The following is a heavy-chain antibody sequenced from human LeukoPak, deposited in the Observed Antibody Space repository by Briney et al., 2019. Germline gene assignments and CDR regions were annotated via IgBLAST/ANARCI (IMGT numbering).Heavy chain of an antibody. CDR2: ISYDGSNK. CDR1: GFTFSSYG. V-gene: IGHV3-30*03. Sequence: PGRSLRLSCAASGFTFSSYGMHWVRQAPGKWLEWVAVISYDGSNKYYADSVKGRFTISRDNSKNTLYLQMNSLRAEGTAVYYCARDLFPETDRGSYLHYWGQGTLVTVSS. D-gene: IGHD1-26*01. CDR3: ARDLFPETDRGSYLHY. J-gene: IGHJ4*02.